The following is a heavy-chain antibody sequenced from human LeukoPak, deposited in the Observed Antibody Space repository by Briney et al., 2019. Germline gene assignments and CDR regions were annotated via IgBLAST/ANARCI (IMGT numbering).Heavy chain of an antibody. CDR1: GYTFTSYD. V-gene: IGHV1-8*03. J-gene: IGHJ5*02. D-gene: IGHD6-13*01. CDR2: MNPNSGNT. Sequence: GASVKVSCKASGYTFTSYDINWVRQATGQGLEWMGWMNPNSGNTGYAQKFQGRVTITRSTSISTAYMELSSLRSEDTAVYYCARGRVGSSWFGTLSPNWFDPWGQGTLVTVSS. CDR3: ARGRVGSSWFGTLSPNWFDP.